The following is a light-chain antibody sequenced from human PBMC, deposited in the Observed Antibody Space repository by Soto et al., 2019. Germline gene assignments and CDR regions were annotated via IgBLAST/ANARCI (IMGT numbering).Light chain of an antibody. V-gene: IGLV1-40*01. CDR2: DNT. J-gene: IGLJ2*01. CDR1: NSNIGAGFV. CDR3: QSDDTSVGGEVV. Sequence: QSVLSQPPSVSAAPGQRVTISCTGSNSNIGAGFVLHWYQHLPGTVPRLLIYDNTKRPSGVPHRFAGSKSGTAASLAITGLQSEDGADYFCQSDDTSVGGEVVFGGGTQLTVL.